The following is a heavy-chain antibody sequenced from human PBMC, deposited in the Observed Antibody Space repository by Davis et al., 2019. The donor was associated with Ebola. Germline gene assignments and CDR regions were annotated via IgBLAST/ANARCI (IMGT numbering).Heavy chain of an antibody. CDR3: TSTLDGDYVDY. CDR2: IRSKANSYAT. CDR1: GFTLSGSA. Sequence: GGSLRPSGAALGFTLSGSAMHWVRQASGKGLEWVGRIRSKANSYATPYAASVKGRFTISRDDSKNTAYLQMNSLKTEDTAVYYCTSTLDGDYVDYWGQGTLVTVSS. J-gene: IGHJ4*02. D-gene: IGHD4-17*01. V-gene: IGHV3-73*01.